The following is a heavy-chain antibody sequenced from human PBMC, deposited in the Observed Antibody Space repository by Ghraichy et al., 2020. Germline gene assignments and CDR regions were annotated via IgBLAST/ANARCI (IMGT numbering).Heavy chain of an antibody. CDR1: GDTFIGYY. D-gene: IGHD6-6*01. Sequence: ASVKVSCKVSGDTFIGYYLHWLRQDPGLGLEWMGRINPNSGGTNYAQKFQGRVSMTRDTSSSTVYMELNSLRSDDTAVYYCARVLRPSTLNWFDPWGQGVLVTVSS. J-gene: IGHJ5*02. CDR2: INPNSGGT. CDR3: ARVLRPSTLNWFDP. V-gene: IGHV1-2*06.